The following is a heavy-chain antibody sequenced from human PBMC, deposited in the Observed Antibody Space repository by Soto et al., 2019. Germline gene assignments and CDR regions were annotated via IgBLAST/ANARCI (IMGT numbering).Heavy chain of an antibody. J-gene: IGHJ4*02. V-gene: IGHV4-59*01. Sequence: SETLSLTCTVSGGSISSYYWSWIRQPPGKGLEWIGYIYYSGSTNYNPSLKSRVTISVDTSKNQFSLKLSSVTAADTAVYYCERDVVRGAVDYWGQGTLVTVSS. D-gene: IGHD3-10*01. CDR3: ERDVVRGAVDY. CDR2: IYYSGST. CDR1: GGSISSYY.